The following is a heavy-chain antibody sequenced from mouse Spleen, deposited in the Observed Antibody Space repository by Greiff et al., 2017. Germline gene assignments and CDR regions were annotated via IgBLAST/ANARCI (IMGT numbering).Heavy chain of an antibody. V-gene: IGHV5-16*01. Sequence: EVMLVESEGGLVQPGSSMKLSCTASGFTFSDYYMAWVRQVPEKGLEWVANINYDGSSTYYLDSLKSRFIISRDNAKNILYLQMSSLKSEDTATYYCARVHYDGYYDYYAMDYWGQGTSVTVSS. CDR1: GFTFSDYY. CDR3: ARVHYDGYYDYYAMDY. D-gene: IGHD2-3*01. CDR2: INYDGSST. J-gene: IGHJ4*01.